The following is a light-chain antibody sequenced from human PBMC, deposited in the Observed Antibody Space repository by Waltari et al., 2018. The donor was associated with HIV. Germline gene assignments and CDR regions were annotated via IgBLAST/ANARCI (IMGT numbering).Light chain of an antibody. J-gene: IGLJ1*01. CDR2: EVS. CDR3: TSYTSSTTLV. CDR1: SSDVVGYDY. Sequence: QSALTQSASVSGSPGQSITISCTGTSSDVVGYDYVSWYQQHPGKAPKLMIYEVSNRPSGVSTRFSGSKSGNTASLIISGLQAEDEADYYCTSYTSSTTLVFGTGTKVTVL. V-gene: IGLV2-14*01.